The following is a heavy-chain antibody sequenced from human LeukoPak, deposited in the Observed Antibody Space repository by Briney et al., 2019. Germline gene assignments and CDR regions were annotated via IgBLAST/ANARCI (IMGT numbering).Heavy chain of an antibody. CDR3: ARAQPAYGSSSGFDY. V-gene: IGHV4-59*11. D-gene: IGHD6-6*01. Sequence: KTSETLSLTCTVSIASISSHYWSWIRQPPGKGLEWVGYIFYTGSTSYNPSLKSRVTLSVDTSKNQFSLKLSSVTAADTAVYFCARAQPAYGSSSGFDYWGQGALVTVSS. CDR1: IASISSHY. J-gene: IGHJ4*02. CDR2: IFYTGST.